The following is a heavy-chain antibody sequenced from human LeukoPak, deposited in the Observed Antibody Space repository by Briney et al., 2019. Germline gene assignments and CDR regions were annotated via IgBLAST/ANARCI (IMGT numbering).Heavy chain of an antibody. CDR2: ISGSGGST. CDR3: AKVAGYLYYFDY. Sequence: GGSLRLSCAASGFTYSSYAMSWVRQAPGKGLEWVSAISGSGGSTYYADSVKGRFTISRDNSKNMLYLQMNSLRAEDTAVYYCAKVAGYLYYFDYWGQGTLVTVSS. V-gene: IGHV3-23*01. D-gene: IGHD5-12*01. J-gene: IGHJ4*02. CDR1: GFTYSSYA.